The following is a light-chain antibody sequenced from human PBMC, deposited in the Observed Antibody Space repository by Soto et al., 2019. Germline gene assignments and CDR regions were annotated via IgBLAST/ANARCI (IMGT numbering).Light chain of an antibody. Sequence: EVVMTQSPLTLPVTLGQPASISCRSGQSLVYSDGHTYLDWFQQRPGQSPRRLIYKVSNRDSGVPDRFIGCGSGTNFTLKISRVEAEDVVIYYCMQGTHWPPVFGAGTQLQLK. V-gene: IGKV2-30*01. CDR3: MQGTHWPPV. CDR1: QSLVYSDGHTY. CDR2: KVS. J-gene: IGKJ4*01.